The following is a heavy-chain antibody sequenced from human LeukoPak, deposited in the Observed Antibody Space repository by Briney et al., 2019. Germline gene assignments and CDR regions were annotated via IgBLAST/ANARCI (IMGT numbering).Heavy chain of an antibody. D-gene: IGHD5-18*01. CDR2: ISSSSSTI. Sequence: PGGSLRLSCAASGFTFSSYSLNWVRQAPGKGLECVSYISSSSSTIYYADSVKGRFTISRDNDKNSLYLQMNSLRDEDTAVYYCARSIQLWPYFDYWGQGTLVTVSS. J-gene: IGHJ4*02. CDR3: ARSIQLWPYFDY. CDR1: GFTFSSYS. V-gene: IGHV3-48*02.